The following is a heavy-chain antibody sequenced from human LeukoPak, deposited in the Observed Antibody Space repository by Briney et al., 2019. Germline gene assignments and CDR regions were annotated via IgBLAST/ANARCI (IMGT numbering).Heavy chain of an antibody. CDR1: GASTSSSSFY. Sequence: PSETLSPTCTVSGASTSSSSFYWGWIRQPPGKGLEWIGSIYYSGSTHYTPSLKSRVTISVDTSKNQFSLKLSSVTAADTAVYYCARIIPGAINWFDPWGQGTLVTVSS. CDR3: ARIIPGAINWFDP. CDR2: IYYSGST. J-gene: IGHJ5*02. V-gene: IGHV4-39*01. D-gene: IGHD2-2*01.